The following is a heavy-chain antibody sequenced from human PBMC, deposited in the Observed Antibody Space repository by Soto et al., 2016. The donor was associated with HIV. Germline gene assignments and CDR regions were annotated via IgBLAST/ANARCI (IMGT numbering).Heavy chain of an antibody. CDR3: ARHLRPSYVWIEGSLPSAT. Sequence: QLQLQESGPGVVKPSETLSLTCFVSGGSISSDTYYWGWIRQSPGKGWSGLGVSTIVGTPTTTRPSGVESTISVDTSKNHFSVKLNSVTAADTAVYYCARHLRPSYVWIEGSLPSATWGQGTLVTVSS. V-gene: IGHV4-39*01. CDR2: STIVGTP. J-gene: IGHJ4*02. D-gene: IGHD5-12*01. CDR1: GGSISSDTYY.